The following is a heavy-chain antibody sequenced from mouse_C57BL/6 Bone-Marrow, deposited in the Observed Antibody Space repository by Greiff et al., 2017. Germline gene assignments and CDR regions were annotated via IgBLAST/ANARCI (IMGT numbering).Heavy chain of an antibody. V-gene: IGHV1-66*01. CDR3: ARGDLAY. CDR1: GYSFTSYY. Sequence: QVQLQQSGPELVKPGASVKLSCKASGYSFTSYYIHWVKQRPGQGLAWIGWIYPGSGDTKYNEKLKGKATLTADTSSSAADMQLISLTSEESAFYYCARGDLAYGGQGTLVTVSA. CDR2: IYPGSGDT. J-gene: IGHJ3*01.